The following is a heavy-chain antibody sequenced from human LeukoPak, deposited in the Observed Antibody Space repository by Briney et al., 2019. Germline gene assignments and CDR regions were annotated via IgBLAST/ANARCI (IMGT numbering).Heavy chain of an antibody. CDR1: GYTFTSYY. V-gene: IGHV1-46*01. CDR3: ARDEGGYGDYNWFDP. J-gene: IGHJ5*02. D-gene: IGHD4-17*01. Sequence: ASVKVSCKASGYTFTSYYMHWVRQAPGQGLEWMGIINPSGGSTSYAQKFQGRVTMTRDTSTSTVYMELSSLRSEDTAVYYCARDEGGYGDYNWFDPWGQGTLVTVSS. CDR2: INPSGGST.